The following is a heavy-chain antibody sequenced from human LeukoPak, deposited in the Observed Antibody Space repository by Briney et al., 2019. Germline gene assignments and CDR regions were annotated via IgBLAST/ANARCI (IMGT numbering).Heavy chain of an antibody. Sequence: GESLKISCKGSGYSFSSYWIGWVRQMPGKGLEWMGIIYPGDSGTRNSPSFQGQVTISADNSISTAYLQWSSLKASDTAMYYCARHWYSSGWYGIDYWGQGTLVTVSS. J-gene: IGHJ4*02. CDR1: GYSFSSYW. V-gene: IGHV5-51*01. D-gene: IGHD6-19*01. CDR3: ARHWYSSGWYGIDY. CDR2: IYPGDSGT.